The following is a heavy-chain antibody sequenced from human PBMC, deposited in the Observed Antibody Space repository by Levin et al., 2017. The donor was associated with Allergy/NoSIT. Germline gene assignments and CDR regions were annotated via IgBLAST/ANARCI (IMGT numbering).Heavy chain of an antibody. D-gene: IGHD5-12*01. CDR3: AKIAWNY. J-gene: IGHJ4*02. Sequence: GESLKISCAASGFTFSSYGMHWVRQAPGKGLEWVAVISYDGSNKYYADSVKGRFTISRDNSKNTLYLQMNSLRAEDTAVYYCAKIAWNYWGQGTLVTVSS. CDR2: ISYDGSNK. V-gene: IGHV3-30*18. CDR1: GFTFSSYG.